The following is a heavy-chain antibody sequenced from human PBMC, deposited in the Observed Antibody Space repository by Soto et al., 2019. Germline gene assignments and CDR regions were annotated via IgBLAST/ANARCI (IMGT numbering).Heavy chain of an antibody. J-gene: IGHJ4*02. CDR2: TYYRSNWYS. Sequence: SQTLSLTCAISGDSVSSINAAWNWLRQSPSGGLEWLGRTYYRSNWYSDYAASVRGRIVIKPDTSKNQFSLQLTSMIPDDSGVYYCARYGGSWLLDSWGQGTLVTVSS. D-gene: IGHD6-13*01. CDR3: ARYGGSWLLDS. V-gene: IGHV6-1*01. CDR1: GDSVSSINAA.